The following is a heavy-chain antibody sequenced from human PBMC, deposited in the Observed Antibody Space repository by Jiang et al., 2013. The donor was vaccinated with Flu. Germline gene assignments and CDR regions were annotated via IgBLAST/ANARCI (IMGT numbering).Heavy chain of an antibody. CDR1: GFTFSTYD. D-gene: IGHD6-19*01. CDR3: VRESGGSSGWDYFDY. CDR2: IGGRGYHT. J-gene: IGHJ4*02. Sequence: VQLLESGGALVQPGGSLRLSCAASGFTFSTYDMNWVRQAPGKGLEWVSAIGGRGYHTYYEDSVKGRFAISRDNSKSTLYLQMNSLGVEDTAVYYCVRESGGSSGWDYFDYWGQGTLVAVSS. V-gene: IGHV3-23*01.